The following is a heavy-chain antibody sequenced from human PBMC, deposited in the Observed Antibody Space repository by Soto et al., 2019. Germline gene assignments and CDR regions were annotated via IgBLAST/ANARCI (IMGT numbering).Heavy chain of an antibody. V-gene: IGHV4-31*02. CDR3: ALALGPTTGLDY. J-gene: IGHJ4*02. D-gene: IGHD1-26*01. CDR2: IFNSGTT. CDR1: GASTVSHYH. Sequence: QVQLQEWGPGLVKPSQTLSLTCSVSGASTVSHYHWTWIRQPPVKGLEWMGYIFNSGTTFYNPSLTSRLSISMDTSGNHFSLELRSVTAADTAVYYCALALGPTTGLDYWGQGTLVTVSS.